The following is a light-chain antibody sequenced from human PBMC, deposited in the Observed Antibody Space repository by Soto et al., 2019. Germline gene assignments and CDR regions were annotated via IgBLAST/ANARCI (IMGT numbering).Light chain of an antibody. CDR3: QQYNDWPPYT. CDR2: GAS. Sequence: EIVMTQSPATLSVSPGERATLSCRASQSVNSNLAWYQQKPGQSPRLLIYGASTRATGIPARFSGSGSGTECTLTISSLKSEDFAVYYCQQYNDWPPYTVGQGTKLDIK. V-gene: IGKV3-15*01. J-gene: IGKJ2*01. CDR1: QSVNSN.